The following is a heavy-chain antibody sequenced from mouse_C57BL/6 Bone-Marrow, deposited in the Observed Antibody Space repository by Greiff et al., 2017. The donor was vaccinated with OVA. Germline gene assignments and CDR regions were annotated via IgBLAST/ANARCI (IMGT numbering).Heavy chain of an antibody. CDR3: ATHYGSPYYYAMDY. Sequence: VKLVESGPELVKPGASVKLSCKASGYTFTSYDINWVKQRPGQGLEWIGWIYPRDGSTKYNEKFKGKATLTVDTSSSTAYMELHSLTSEDSAVYFCATHYGSPYYYAMDYWGQGTSVTVSS. CDR1: GYTFTSYD. D-gene: IGHD1-1*01. V-gene: IGHV1-85*01. CDR2: IYPRDGST. J-gene: IGHJ4*01.